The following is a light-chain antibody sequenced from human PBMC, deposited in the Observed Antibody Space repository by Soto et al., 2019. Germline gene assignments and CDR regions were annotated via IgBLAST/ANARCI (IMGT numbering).Light chain of an antibody. Sequence: EVVMTQSPATLSVSPGERATLSCRASQSVSSNLAWYQQKPGQAPRLLIYGASTRATGIPARFSGSGSGTEFTLTIRSMQSEDSAVYYCQQYNNWPPTFGQGTKVDIK. J-gene: IGKJ1*01. CDR1: QSVSSN. CDR2: GAS. CDR3: QQYNNWPPT. V-gene: IGKV3-15*01.